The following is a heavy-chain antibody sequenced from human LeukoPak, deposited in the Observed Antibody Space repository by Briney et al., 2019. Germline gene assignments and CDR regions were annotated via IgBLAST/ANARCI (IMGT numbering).Heavy chain of an antibody. CDR3: ARKKAPYSSSWYGFDY. CDR2: IYPGDSDT. V-gene: IGHV5-51*01. CDR1: GYSFTSYW. Sequence: KLGESLKISCKGSGYSFTSYWIGWVRQMPGKGLEWMGIIYPGDSDTRYSPSFQGQVTISADKSISTAYLQWSSLKASDTAMYYCARKKAPYSSSWYGFDYWGQGTLVTVSS. J-gene: IGHJ4*02. D-gene: IGHD6-13*01.